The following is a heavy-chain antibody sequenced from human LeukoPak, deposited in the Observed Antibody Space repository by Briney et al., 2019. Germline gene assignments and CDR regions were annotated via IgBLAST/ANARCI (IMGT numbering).Heavy chain of an antibody. D-gene: IGHD3-10*01. CDR3: ARVTYGSGTYGAFDY. V-gene: IGHV3-48*01. J-gene: IGHJ4*02. Sequence: HPGGSLRLSCAASGFTFSSYSMNWVRQAPGKGLEWVSYISSSSRTIYYADSVKGRFTISRDNSKNTLYLQMNSLRAEDTAVYYCARVTYGSGTYGAFDYWGQGTLVTVSS. CDR2: ISSSSRTI. CDR1: GFTFSSYS.